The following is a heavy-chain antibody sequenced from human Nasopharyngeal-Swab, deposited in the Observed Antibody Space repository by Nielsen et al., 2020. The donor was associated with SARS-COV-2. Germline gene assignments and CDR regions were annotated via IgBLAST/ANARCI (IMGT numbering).Heavy chain of an antibody. J-gene: IGHJ4*02. V-gene: IGHV3-9*01. Sequence: SLRLSCAASGFTFDDYAMHWVRHAPGKGVEWVSGISWNSGSIGYADSVQGRFTISRDNAKNSLYLQMNSLRAEDTALYYCAKLLSDYGDYGGGDYWGQGTLVTVSS. CDR1: GFTFDDYA. D-gene: IGHD4-17*01. CDR2: ISWNSGSI. CDR3: AKLLSDYGDYGGGDY.